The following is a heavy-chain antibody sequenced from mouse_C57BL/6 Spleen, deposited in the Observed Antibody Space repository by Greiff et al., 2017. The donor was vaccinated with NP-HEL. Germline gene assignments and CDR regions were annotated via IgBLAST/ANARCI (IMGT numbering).Heavy chain of an antibody. D-gene: IGHD2-2*01. CDR2: INPYNGGT. Sequence: EVQLQQSGPVLVKPGASVKMSCKASGYTFTDYYMNWVKQSHGKSLEWIGVINPYNGGTSYNQKFKGKATLTVDKSSSTAYMELNSLTSEDSAVYYCARMEDGYDFAYWGQGTLVTVSS. J-gene: IGHJ3*01. CDR3: ARMEDGYDFAY. V-gene: IGHV1-19*01. CDR1: GYTFTDYY.